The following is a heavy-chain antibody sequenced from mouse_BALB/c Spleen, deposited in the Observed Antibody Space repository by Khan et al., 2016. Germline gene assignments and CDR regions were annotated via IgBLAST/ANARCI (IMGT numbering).Heavy chain of an antibody. V-gene: IGHV4-1*02. CDR2: INADSNTI. J-gene: IGHJ3*01. Sequence: EVKLLESGGGLVQPGGSLKLSCAASGFDFSRYWMNWVRQAPGKGLEWLGEINADSNTINYTPSLYDKFLISRDNAKNTLYRQRTKVRSEDTALYYCAREGVFLWFAYWGQGTLVTVSA. CDR3: AREGVFLWFAY. CDR1: GFDFSRYW.